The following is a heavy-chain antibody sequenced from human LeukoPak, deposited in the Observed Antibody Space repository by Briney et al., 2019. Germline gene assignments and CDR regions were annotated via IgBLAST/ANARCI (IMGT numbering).Heavy chain of an antibody. J-gene: IGHJ4*02. CDR2: ITYDGYYK. CDR1: GFTFSNYG. D-gene: IGHD1-26*01. V-gene: IGHV3-30*18. Sequence: GRSLTLACVASGFTFSNYGIHWVRQAPGKGLEWVALITYDGYYKYYSDSVKGRFTISSDTSKNTLYLQMNSLRAEDAAVYYCAKADSGSYLGYFDYWGQGALCTVSS. CDR3: AKADSGSYLGYFDY.